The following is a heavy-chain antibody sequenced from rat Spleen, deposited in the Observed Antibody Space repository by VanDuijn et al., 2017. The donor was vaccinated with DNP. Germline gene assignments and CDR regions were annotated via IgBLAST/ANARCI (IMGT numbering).Heavy chain of an antibody. CDR3: VRGDYDGSYYYGFAY. Sequence: QVQLKESGPGLVQPSQTLSLTCTVSGFSLTDYSVHWVRQPPGKGLEWMGGIWGDGSTNYNSALKSRLNISRDTSKSQVFLKMNSLQTEDTATYYCVRGDYDGSYYYGFAYWGQGTLVTVSS. CDR1: GFSLTDYS. J-gene: IGHJ3*01. CDR2: IWGDGST. V-gene: IGHV2-19*01. D-gene: IGHD1-12*02.